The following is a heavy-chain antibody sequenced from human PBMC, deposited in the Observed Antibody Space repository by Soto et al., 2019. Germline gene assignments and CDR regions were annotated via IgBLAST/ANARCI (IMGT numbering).Heavy chain of an antibody. CDR3: ATLYCSSATCQLDY. CDR2: ISGYNFNT. V-gene: IGHV1-18*01. CDR1: GYTFTSYG. D-gene: IGHD2-2*01. J-gene: IGHJ4*02. Sequence: VASVKVSCKASGYTFTSYGISWVRQAPGQGLEWMGWISGYNFNTNYAQKLQGRVTMTTDISTSTAYMELRSLRSDDTAVYYCATLYCSSATCQLDYWGQGTLVTVSS.